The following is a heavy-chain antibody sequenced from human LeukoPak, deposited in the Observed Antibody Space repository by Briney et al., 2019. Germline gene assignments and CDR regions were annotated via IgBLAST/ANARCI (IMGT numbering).Heavy chain of an antibody. J-gene: IGHJ4*02. CDR3: ARGGGSTDYYDSSGYF. D-gene: IGHD3-22*01. V-gene: IGHV4-59*01. CDR2: IYYSGST. Sequence: SETLSLTCTVSGGSIRSYYWSWIRQPPGKGLEWIGYIYYSGSTNYNPSLKGRVTISVDTSKNQFSLKLSSVTAAATAVYYGARGGGSTDYYDSSGYFWGQGTLVTVSS. CDR1: GGSIRSYY.